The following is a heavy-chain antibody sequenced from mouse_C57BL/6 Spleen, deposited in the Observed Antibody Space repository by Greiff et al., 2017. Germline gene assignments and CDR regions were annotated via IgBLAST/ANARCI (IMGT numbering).Heavy chain of an antibody. D-gene: IGHD1-1*01. CDR2: IYPRSGNT. CDR3: ARSEPDYYGSSYWYFDV. J-gene: IGHJ1*03. V-gene: IGHV1-81*01. CDR1: GYTFTSYG. Sequence: VQLQQSGAELARPGASVKLSGKASGYTFTSYGISWVKQRTGQGLEWIGEIYPRSGNTYYNEKFKGKATLTADKSSSTAYMELRSLTSEDSAVYFCARSEPDYYGSSYWYFDVWGTGTTVTVSS.